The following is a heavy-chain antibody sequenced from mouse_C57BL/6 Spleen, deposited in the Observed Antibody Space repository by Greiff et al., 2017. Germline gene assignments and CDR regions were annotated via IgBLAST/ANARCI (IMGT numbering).Heavy chain of an antibody. V-gene: IGHV1-61*01. CDR2: IYPSDSET. D-gene: IGHD1-1*01. CDR1: GYTFTSYW. Sequence: VKLQQPGAELVRPGSSVKLSCKASGYTFTSYWMDWVKQRPGQGLEWIGNIYPSDSETHYNQKFKDKATLTVDKSSSTAYMQLSSLAAEDSAVYYCARSTTVVAPMDYWGQGTSVTVSS. J-gene: IGHJ4*01. CDR3: ARSTTVVAPMDY.